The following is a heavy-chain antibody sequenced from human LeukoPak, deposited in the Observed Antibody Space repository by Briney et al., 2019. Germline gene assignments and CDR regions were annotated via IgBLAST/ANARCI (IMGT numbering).Heavy chain of an antibody. Sequence: KTGGSLRLSCAASGFSFSNYVMSWVRQTPGKGLEWVSVISTSGAGTYYAESVKGRFTISRDNSKNTVYLQMNSLRAEDTAVYHCAKDRLDGAAAENWGLGTLVTVSS. D-gene: IGHD6-13*01. J-gene: IGHJ4*02. CDR1: GFSFSNYV. CDR3: AKDRLDGAAAEN. V-gene: IGHV3-23*01. CDR2: ISTSGAGT.